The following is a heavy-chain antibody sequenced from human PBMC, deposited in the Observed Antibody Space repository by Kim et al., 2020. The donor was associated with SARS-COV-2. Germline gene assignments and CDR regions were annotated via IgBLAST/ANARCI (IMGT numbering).Heavy chain of an antibody. V-gene: IGHV5-51*01. CDR1: GYSFSNYW. J-gene: IGHJ4*02. Sequence: GESLKISCKGSGYSFSNYWIGWVRQMPGKGLEWMGIIYPGDSDTTYSPSFQGQVTISADKSISTAYLQWSSLKASDTAIYYCARHGNSGSPDYWGQGTLVTVSS. CDR3: ARHGNSGSPDY. D-gene: IGHD1-26*01. CDR2: IYPGDSDT.